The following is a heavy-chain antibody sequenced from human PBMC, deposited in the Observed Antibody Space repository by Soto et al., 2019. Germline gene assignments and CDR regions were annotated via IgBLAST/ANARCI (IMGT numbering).Heavy chain of an antibody. CDR1: GFTFSSYG. J-gene: IGHJ4*02. CDR2: ISYDGSNK. V-gene: IGHV3-30*03. D-gene: IGHD3-9*01. Sequence: PGGSLRLSCAASGFTFSSYGMHWVRQAPGKGLEWVAFISYDGSNKYFADSVKGRFTISRDNSKNTLYLQMNSLRAEDTAVYYCATEYYDILTGYLKSSFDYWGQGTLVTVSS. CDR3: ATEYYDILTGYLKSSFDY.